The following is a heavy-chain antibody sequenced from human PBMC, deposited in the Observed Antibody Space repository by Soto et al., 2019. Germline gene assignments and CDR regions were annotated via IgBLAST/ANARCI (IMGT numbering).Heavy chain of an antibody. Sequence: QVQLVQSGAEVKKPGASVKVSCKASGYTFTGYYMHWVRQAPGQGLEWMGWINPNSGGTNYAQKLQGWVTMSRDPSLSTAYMELSRLRSDDTAVYDCAIAYYDILTVPSSDYGMDVWGQGTTVTVSS. J-gene: IGHJ6*02. CDR1: GYTFTGYY. CDR3: AIAYYDILTVPSSDYGMDV. V-gene: IGHV1-2*04. CDR2: INPNSGGT. D-gene: IGHD3-9*01.